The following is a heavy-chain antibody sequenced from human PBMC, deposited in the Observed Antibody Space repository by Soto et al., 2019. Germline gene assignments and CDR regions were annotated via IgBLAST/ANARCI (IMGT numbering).Heavy chain of an antibody. J-gene: IGHJ4*02. V-gene: IGHV3-7*03. D-gene: IGHD1-26*01. CDR3: TNDKFSGSYYVRGLTYYFEY. CDR1: GLTFSDYW. Sequence: GGSLRLSCAVSGLTFSDYWMSWVRQAPGKGLEWVANIRQDESEKNYADSVKGRFTISGDNAKSSVYLQMNSLRAEDTAVYYCTNDKFSGSYYVRGLTYYFEYWGQGTLVTVSS. CDR2: IRQDESEK.